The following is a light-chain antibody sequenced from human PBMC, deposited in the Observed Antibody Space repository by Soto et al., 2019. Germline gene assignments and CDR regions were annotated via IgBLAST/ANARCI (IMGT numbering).Light chain of an antibody. CDR1: QSVSSSY. Sequence: TQSPSTLSASVGDRATLSCRASQSVSSSYLAWYQQKPGQAPRLLIYGASNRATGIPDWFSVSASGTDFTLTISRLEPEDFAVYYCQHYGTSALFGPGTKVDIK. CDR2: GAS. CDR3: QHYGTSAL. J-gene: IGKJ3*01. V-gene: IGKV3-20*01.